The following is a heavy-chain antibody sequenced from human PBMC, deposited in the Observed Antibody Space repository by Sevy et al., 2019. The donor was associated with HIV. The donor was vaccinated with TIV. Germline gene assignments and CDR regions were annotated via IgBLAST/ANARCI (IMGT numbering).Heavy chain of an antibody. CDR2: IYHTGNT. D-gene: IGHD4-17*01. V-gene: IGHV4-30-2*01. Sequence: SETLSLTCAVSGGSISSGGYSWNWIRQPPGKGLEWIGYIYHTGNTYYNPSLKSRVTISVDRSNNQFSLKLNSVTAADTRVYYCARAAARMTTVTHFDYWGQGTLVTVSS. J-gene: IGHJ4*02. CDR3: ARAAARMTTVTHFDY. CDR1: GGSISSGGYS.